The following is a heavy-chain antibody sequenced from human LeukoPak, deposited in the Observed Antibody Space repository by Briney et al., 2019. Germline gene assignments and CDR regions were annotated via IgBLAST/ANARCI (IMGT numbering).Heavy chain of an antibody. CDR3: AKPRGLNFWSGYYPSGMDV. Sequence: GGSLRLSCAASGFTFSSYGMHWARQAPGKGLEWVAVISYDGSNKYYADSVKGRFTISRDNSKNTLYLQMNSLRAEDTAVYYCAKPRGLNFWSGYYPSGMDVWGQGTTVTVSS. V-gene: IGHV3-30*18. CDR2: ISYDGSNK. D-gene: IGHD3-3*01. J-gene: IGHJ6*02. CDR1: GFTFSSYG.